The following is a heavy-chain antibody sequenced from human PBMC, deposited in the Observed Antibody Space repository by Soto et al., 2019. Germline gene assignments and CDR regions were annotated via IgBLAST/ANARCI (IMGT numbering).Heavy chain of an antibody. V-gene: IGHV3-30*18. Sequence: GGSLRLSCAASGFAFSSYSMHWVRQAPGKGLEWVAAISFDGSDEFYADSVKGRFTISRDNSKYTLFLQMDSLRPEDTAVYYCAKVGRIVARPAAFDYWGQGNLGNVSS. CDR2: ISFDGSDE. CDR3: AKVGRIVARPAAFDY. D-gene: IGHD6-6*01. J-gene: IGHJ4*03. CDR1: GFAFSSYS.